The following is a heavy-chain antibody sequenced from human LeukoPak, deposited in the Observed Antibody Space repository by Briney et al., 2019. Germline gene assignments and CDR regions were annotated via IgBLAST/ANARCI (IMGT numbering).Heavy chain of an antibody. V-gene: IGHV3-74*01. CDR3: VRGQLERPFDFYYGMDV. CDR1: GCTSSGYW. Sequence: GGSLRFSSVDSGCTSSGYWMHWGRQATGKGLVWVSRINSDGSSTTYADSVKGRFTISRDNAKNTLSLQMNRLRAEDTAVYYCVRGQLERPFDFYYGMDVWGKGTTVTVSS. J-gene: IGHJ6*04. CDR2: INSDGSST. D-gene: IGHD1-1*01.